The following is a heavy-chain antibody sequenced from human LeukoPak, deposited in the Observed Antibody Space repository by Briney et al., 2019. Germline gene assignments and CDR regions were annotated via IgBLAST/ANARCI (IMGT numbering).Heavy chain of an antibody. CDR1: GFTLSSYS. V-gene: IGHV3-15*01. CDR2: IKSKTHGGTV. Sequence: PGGSLRLSCAASGFTLSSYSMNWVRQAPGKGLEWVGRIKSKTHGGTVDYAAPVKGRFTISRDDSKNTLYLQMNSLKTEDTAVYYCTLAGNGDYWGQGTLVTVSS. CDR3: TLAGNGDY. D-gene: IGHD6-19*01. J-gene: IGHJ4*02.